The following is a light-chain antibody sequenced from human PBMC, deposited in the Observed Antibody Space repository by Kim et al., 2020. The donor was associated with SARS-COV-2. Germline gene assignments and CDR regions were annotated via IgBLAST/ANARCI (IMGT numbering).Light chain of an antibody. CDR3: QQSYSAPFT. CDR2: AAS. Sequence: ATVGDRVTITCRASQSISNYLNWYQQKPGKAPSLLIFAASRSQRGVPSRFSGSGSGTDFTLTISSLQPEDFATYYCQQSYSAPFTFGGGTKVDIK. J-gene: IGKJ4*01. V-gene: IGKV1-39*01. CDR1: QSISNY.